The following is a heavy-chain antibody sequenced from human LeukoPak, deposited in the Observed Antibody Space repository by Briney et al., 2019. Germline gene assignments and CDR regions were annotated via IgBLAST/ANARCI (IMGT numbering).Heavy chain of an antibody. D-gene: IGHD4-17*01. CDR2: ISSSSSYI. V-gene: IGHV3-21*01. J-gene: IGHJ6*03. Sequence: KAGGSLRLSCAASGFTFSSYWMNWVRQAPGKGLEWVSSISSSSSYIYYADSVKGRFTISRDNAKNSLYLQMNSLRAEDTAVYYCARADYGDYVWDYYYYMDVWGKGTTVTVSS. CDR3: ARADYGDYVWDYYYYMDV. CDR1: GFTFSSYW.